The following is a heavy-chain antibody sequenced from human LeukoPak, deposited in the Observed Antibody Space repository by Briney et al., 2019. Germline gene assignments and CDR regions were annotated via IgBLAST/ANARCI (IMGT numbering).Heavy chain of an antibody. V-gene: IGHV3-33*01. CDR2: IWSDGSNR. CDR1: GFIFSHYG. CDR3: ARDAPQVPAAGVLAS. D-gene: IGHD6-13*01. J-gene: IGHJ5*02. Sequence: SGGSLRLSCVASGFIFSHYGMHWVRQAPGKGLEWVAVIWSDGSNRFYAGSVKGRFTISRDNSQNTVFLQMNSLRAEDTAMYYCARDAPQVPAAGVLASWGQGTLVTVSS.